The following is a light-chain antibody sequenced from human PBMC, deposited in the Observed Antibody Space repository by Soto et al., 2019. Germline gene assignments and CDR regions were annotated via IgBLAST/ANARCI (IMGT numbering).Light chain of an antibody. CDR2: DAS. CDR1: QTVRNNY. Sequence: EFVLTQSPGTLSFSPGERATLSCRASQTVRNNYLAWYQQKPGQAPRLLIYDASSRATGIPDRFSGGGSGIDFTLTISRLEREDFAVYYCQQFSSYPLTFGGGTKVDIK. J-gene: IGKJ4*01. CDR3: QQFSSYPLT. V-gene: IGKV3-20*01.